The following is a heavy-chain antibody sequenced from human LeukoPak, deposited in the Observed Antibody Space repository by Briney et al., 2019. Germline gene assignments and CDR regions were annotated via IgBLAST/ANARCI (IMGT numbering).Heavy chain of an antibody. J-gene: IGHJ5*02. Sequence: GGSLRLSCVASGFTFSNYAMHWVRQAPGEGLQWVAVISYDGSNKYYADSVKGRFTISRDNSENTLYLQMSSLRIEDTAVYYCARVTPGGAMLRGLIGNWFDPWGQGTLVTVSS. CDR2: ISYDGSNK. CDR1: GFTFSNYA. CDR3: ARVTPGGAMLRGLIGNWFDP. D-gene: IGHD3-10*01. V-gene: IGHV3-30-3*01.